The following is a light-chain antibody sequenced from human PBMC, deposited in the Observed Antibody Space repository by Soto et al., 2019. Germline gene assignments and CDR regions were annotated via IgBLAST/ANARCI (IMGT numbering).Light chain of an antibody. Sequence: EIVLTQSPATLSVSPGERATLSCRASQSVNTNLAWYQQKPGQAPRLLIYGATTRSSNIPARFSGSGSGTEFTLTISSLQSEDFAVYYCQQRSNPLTFGGGTKVEIK. V-gene: IGKV3-15*01. CDR2: GAT. CDR1: QSVNTN. J-gene: IGKJ4*01. CDR3: QQRSNPLT.